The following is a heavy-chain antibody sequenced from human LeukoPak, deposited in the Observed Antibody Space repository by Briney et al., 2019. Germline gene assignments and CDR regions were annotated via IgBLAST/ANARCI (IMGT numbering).Heavy chain of an antibody. Sequence: GGSLRLSCAASGFTFSSYGMHWVRQAPGKGLEWVAVISYDGSNKYYADSVKGRFTISRDNSKNTLYLQMNSLRAEDTAVYYCARDQGHGDYDFDYWGQGTLVTVSS. J-gene: IGHJ4*02. D-gene: IGHD4-17*01. CDR1: GFTFSSYG. V-gene: IGHV3-30*03. CDR3: ARDQGHGDYDFDY. CDR2: ISYDGSNK.